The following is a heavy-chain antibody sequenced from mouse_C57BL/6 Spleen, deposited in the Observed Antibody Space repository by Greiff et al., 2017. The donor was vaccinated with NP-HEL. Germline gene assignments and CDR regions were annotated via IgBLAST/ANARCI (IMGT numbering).Heavy chain of an antibody. V-gene: IGHV1-53*01. CDR2: INPSNGGT. Sequence: QVHVKQPGTELVKPGASVKLSCKASGYTFTSYWMHWVKQRPGQGLEWIGNINPSNGGTNYNEKFKSKATLTVDKSSSTAYMQLSSLTSEDSAGYYCARSGYYGSSPYFDYWGQGTTLTVSS. D-gene: IGHD1-1*01. CDR1: GYTFTSYW. J-gene: IGHJ2*01. CDR3: ARSGYYGSSPYFDY.